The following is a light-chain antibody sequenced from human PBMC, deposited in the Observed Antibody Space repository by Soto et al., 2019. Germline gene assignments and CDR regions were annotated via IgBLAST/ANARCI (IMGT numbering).Light chain of an antibody. CDR2: DAS. Sequence: EIVLTQSPGTLSLSPGERATLSCRASQSVNSNYLAWYQQKPGQAPRLLIYDASSRVTGIPERFSGSGSGTEFTLTISRLEPEDFAVYYCQQYGSSAYTFGQGTKLEIK. CDR1: QSVNSNY. V-gene: IGKV3-20*01. CDR3: QQYGSSAYT. J-gene: IGKJ2*01.